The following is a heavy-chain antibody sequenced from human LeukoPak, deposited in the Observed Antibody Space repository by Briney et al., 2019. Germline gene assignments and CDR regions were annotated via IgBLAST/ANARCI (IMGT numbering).Heavy chain of an antibody. CDR1: GFTFSSYA. Sequence: GGSLRLSCAASGFTFSSYAMSWVRQAPGKGLEWVSAISGSGGSTYYADSVQGRFTISRDSAKNSLYLQMNSLRTEDTALYYCAKAGSPMDYFDYWGQGTLVTVSS. CDR2: ISGSGGST. D-gene: IGHD3-10*01. J-gene: IGHJ4*02. CDR3: AKAGSPMDYFDY. V-gene: IGHV3-23*01.